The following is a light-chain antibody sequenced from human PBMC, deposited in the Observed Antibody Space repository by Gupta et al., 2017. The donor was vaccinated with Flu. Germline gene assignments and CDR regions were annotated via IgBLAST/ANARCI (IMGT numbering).Light chain of an antibody. J-gene: IGKJ2*01. Sequence: DIQMTQSPSSLSASVGDRVTITCRTSQNIRSNLNWYQQSPGKAPKLLIYAASNLQSGVPSRFSGRESGTDFTLTITSLQPEDFATYYCQQSDRTPYTFGQGTKLEI. CDR1: QNIRSN. CDR3: QQSDRTPYT. CDR2: AAS. V-gene: IGKV1-39*01.